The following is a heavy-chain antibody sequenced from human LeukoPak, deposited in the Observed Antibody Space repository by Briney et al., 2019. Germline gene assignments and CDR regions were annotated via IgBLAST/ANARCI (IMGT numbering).Heavy chain of an antibody. J-gene: IGHJ4*02. CDR1: GDSVSSNSAA. CDR2: TYYRSKWYN. D-gene: IGHD4-23*01. CDR3: AGGAGGNIDY. Sequence: SQTLSLTCVISGDSVSSNSAAWNWLTQSPSRGLEWLGRTYYRSKWYNDYAVSVKSRITINPDTSKNQFSLQLNSVTPEDTAVYFCAGGAGGNIDYWGQRTLVTVSS. V-gene: IGHV6-1*01.